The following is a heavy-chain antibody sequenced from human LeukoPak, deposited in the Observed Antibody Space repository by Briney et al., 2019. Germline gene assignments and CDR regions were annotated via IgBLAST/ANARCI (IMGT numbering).Heavy chain of an antibody. Sequence: ASVKVSCKASGGTFSSYAISWVRQAPGQGLEWMGRIIPILGIANYAQKFQGRVTITADKSTSTAYMELSSLRSEDTAVYYCARVIRAYYYGSGSYYYYGMDVWGQGTTVTVSS. CDR3: ARVIRAYYYGSGSYYYYGMDV. D-gene: IGHD3-10*01. CDR2: IIPILGIA. J-gene: IGHJ6*02. CDR1: GGTFSSYA. V-gene: IGHV1-69*04.